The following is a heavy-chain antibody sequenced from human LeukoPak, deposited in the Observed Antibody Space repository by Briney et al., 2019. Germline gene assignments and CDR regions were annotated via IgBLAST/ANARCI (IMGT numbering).Heavy chain of an antibody. J-gene: IGHJ5*02. D-gene: IGHD6-13*01. CDR3: ARDLGGWGIATLHWFDP. Sequence: GASVKVSCKASGYTFTGYYMHWVRQAPRQGLEWMGWINPNSGGTNYAQKFQGRVTMTRDTSISTAYMELSRLRSDDTAVYYCARDLGGWGIATLHWFDPWGQGTLVTVSS. CDR1: GYTFTGYY. CDR2: INPNSGGT. V-gene: IGHV1-2*02.